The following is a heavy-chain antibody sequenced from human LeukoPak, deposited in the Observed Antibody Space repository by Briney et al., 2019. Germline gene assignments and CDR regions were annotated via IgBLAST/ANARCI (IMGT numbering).Heavy chain of an antibody. CDR1: GLTLSNYW. D-gene: IGHD3-22*01. J-gene: IGHJ5*02. CDR3: ARADSSGYYGWFDP. Sequence: LRLSCTASGLTLSNYWMIWIRQPPGKGLEWIGYIYHSGSTYYNPSLKSRVTISVDRSKNQFSLKLSSVTAADTAVYYCARADSSGYYGWFDPWGQGTLVTVSS. V-gene: IGHV4-30-2*01. CDR2: IYHSGST.